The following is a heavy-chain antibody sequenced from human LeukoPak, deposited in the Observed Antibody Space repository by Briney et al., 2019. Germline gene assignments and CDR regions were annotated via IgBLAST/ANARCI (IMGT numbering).Heavy chain of an antibody. V-gene: IGHV3-21*01. CDR1: GFTFSNYH. Sequence: PGGSLRLSCAASGFTFSNYHMTWVRQAPGKGLEWVSSISGTSSHIYYADSMKGRFTISRDNAKNSLYLQVSSLRAEDTAIYYCAGWTQYSGTWYIDYWGQGTLVTVSS. D-gene: IGHD6-13*01. J-gene: IGHJ4*02. CDR3: AGWTQYSGTWYIDY. CDR2: ISGTSSHI.